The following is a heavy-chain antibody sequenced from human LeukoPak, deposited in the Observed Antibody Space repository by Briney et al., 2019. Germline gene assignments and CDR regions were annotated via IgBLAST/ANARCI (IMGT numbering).Heavy chain of an antibody. D-gene: IGHD3-10*01. J-gene: IGHJ6*02. CDR2: INPSGGST. CDR3: ARECRSGSFYYYYYGMDV. V-gene: IGHV1-46*01. CDR1: GYTFTSYY. Sequence: ASVKVSCKASGYTFTSYYMHWVRQAPGQGLEWMGIINPSGGSTSYAQKFQGRVTMTRDTSTSTVYMELSSLRSEDTAVYYCARECRSGSFYYYYYGMDVWGQGTTVTVSS.